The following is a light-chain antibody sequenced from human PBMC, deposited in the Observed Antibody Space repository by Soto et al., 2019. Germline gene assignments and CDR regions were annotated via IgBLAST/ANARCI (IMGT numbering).Light chain of an antibody. CDR1: SSHVGGYNY. CDR2: EVS. CDR3: SSYTSSSTRV. Sequence: QSVLTQPASVSGSPGQTITISCTGTSSHVGGYNYVSWYQQHPGKAPKLMIYEVSNRPSGVSNRFSGSRSGNTASLTISGLQAEDEADYYCSSYTSSSTRVFGSGTKVTV. V-gene: IGLV2-14*01. J-gene: IGLJ1*01.